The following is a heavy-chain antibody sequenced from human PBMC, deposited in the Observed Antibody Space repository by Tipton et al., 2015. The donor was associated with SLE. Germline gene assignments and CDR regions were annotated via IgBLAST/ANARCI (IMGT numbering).Heavy chain of an antibody. CDR2: ISPYNGNT. Sequence: QLVQSGAEVKKPGASVKVSCKASGYTLSSYGVSWVRQAPGQGLEWVGWISPYNGNTYYEQKFRGRVTMTTDTSTSTVYMEVRSLRSDDTAMFYCARDPFRYGGNSNPDYWGQGTLVTVSS. CDR3: ARDPFRYGGNSNPDY. V-gene: IGHV1-18*01. D-gene: IGHD4-23*01. J-gene: IGHJ4*02. CDR1: GYTLSSYG.